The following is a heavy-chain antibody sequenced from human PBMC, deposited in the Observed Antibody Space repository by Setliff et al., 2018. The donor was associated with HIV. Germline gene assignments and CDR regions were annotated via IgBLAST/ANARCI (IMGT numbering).Heavy chain of an antibody. CDR3: ARCSNRNYVTNAFDI. D-gene: IGHD1-7*01. J-gene: IGHJ3*02. V-gene: IGHV4-4*07. Sequence: SETLSLTCSVSGGSITNHYWSWIRQPAGKGLEWIGRIYGSGITSYNPSLQRPVTMSVDTSKNQFSLRLNFVTAADTAVYFCARCSNRNYVTNAFDIWGQGTTVTVSS. CDR1: GGSITNHY. CDR2: IYGSGIT.